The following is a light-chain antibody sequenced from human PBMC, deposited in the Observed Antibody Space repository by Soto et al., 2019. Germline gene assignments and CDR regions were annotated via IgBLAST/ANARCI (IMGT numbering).Light chain of an antibody. V-gene: IGKV3-11*01. Sequence: EIVLTQSPATLSLSPGERATLSCRASQSVSSYLAWYQQRPGQAPRLLIYDASNRATGIPARFSGSGSGTYFTLTISSLEPEDSAVYYCQQRSNWPPLTFGGGTKVEIK. CDR2: DAS. CDR1: QSVSSY. CDR3: QQRSNWPPLT. J-gene: IGKJ4*01.